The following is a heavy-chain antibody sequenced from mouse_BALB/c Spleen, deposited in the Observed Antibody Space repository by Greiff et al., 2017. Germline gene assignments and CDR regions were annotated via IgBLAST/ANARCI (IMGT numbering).Heavy chain of an antibody. V-gene: IGHV6-6*02. Sequence: EVKLEESGGGLVQPGGSMKLSCVASGFTFSNYWMNWVRQSPEKGLEWVAEIRLKSNNYATHYAESVKGRFTISRDDSKSSVYLQMNNLRAEDTGIYYCTRLYRYDPFDYWGQGTTLTVSS. J-gene: IGHJ2*01. CDR2: IRLKSNNYAT. CDR3: TRLYRYDPFDY. D-gene: IGHD2-14*01. CDR1: GFTFSNYW.